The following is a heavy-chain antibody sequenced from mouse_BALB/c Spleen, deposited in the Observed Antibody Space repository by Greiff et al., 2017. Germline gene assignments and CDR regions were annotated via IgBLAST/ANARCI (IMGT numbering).Heavy chain of an antibody. Sequence: QVQLQQSGPGLVAPSQSLSITCTVSGFSLTGYGVNWVRQPPGKGLEWLGMIWGDGSTDYNSALKSRLSISKDNSKSQVFLKMNSLQTDDTARYYCARDGSSYYWYFDVWGAGTTVTVSS. V-gene: IGHV2-6-7*01. CDR1: GFSLTGYG. J-gene: IGHJ1*01. CDR2: IWGDGST. D-gene: IGHD1-1*01. CDR3: ARDGSSYYWYFDV.